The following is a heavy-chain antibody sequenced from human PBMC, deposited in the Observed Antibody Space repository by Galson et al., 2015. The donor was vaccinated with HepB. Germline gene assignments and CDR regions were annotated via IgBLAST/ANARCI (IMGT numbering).Heavy chain of an antibody. CDR2: ISSDSKYI. V-gene: IGHV3-21*01. CDR3: ARVAYCRSTTCYFGYYYYYMDV. J-gene: IGHJ6*03. CDR1: GFTFISYS. D-gene: IGHD2-2*01. Sequence: SLRLSCAASGFTFISYSMNWVRQAPGKGLEWVSSISSDSKYIYYGDSVKGRFTISRDNADNSLYLQMNSLRAEDTAVYYCARVAYCRSTTCYFGYYYYYMDVWGKGTTVTVSS.